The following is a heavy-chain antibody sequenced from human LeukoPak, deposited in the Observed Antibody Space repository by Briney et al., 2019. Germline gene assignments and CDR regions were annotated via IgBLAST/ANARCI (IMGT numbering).Heavy chain of an antibody. CDR2: IKQDRSEK. CDR1: GFTFTNYW. CDR3: ARLREIPVFGVVTKSTSYFDY. V-gene: IGHV3-7*01. D-gene: IGHD3-3*01. J-gene: IGHJ4*02. Sequence: GGSLRLSCAASGFTFTNYWMSWVRQAPGKGLELVANIKQDRSEKYYVDPVKGRFTISRDNAKNSLYLQMNSLRAEDTAVYYCARLREIPVFGVVTKSTSYFDYWGQGTLVTVSS.